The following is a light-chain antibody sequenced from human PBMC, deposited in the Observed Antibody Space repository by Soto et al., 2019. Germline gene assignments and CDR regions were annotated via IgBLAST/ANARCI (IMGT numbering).Light chain of an antibody. Sequence: DIQMTQSPSSLSPSVGERVTITCRAGQGVGTYVSWYQQKPGKAPKLLIYGASSLQSGVPSRFSGSGSGTHFTLTISSLQPEDFATYYCQQSYTAPRALSFGGGTKVQI. CDR2: GAS. CDR1: QGVGTY. CDR3: QQSYTAPRALS. V-gene: IGKV1-39*01. J-gene: IGKJ4*01.